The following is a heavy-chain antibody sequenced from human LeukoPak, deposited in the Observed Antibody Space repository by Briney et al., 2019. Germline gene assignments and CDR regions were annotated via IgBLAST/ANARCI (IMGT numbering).Heavy chain of an antibody. CDR1: GFTFSSYA. CDR2: LNGSGGST. Sequence: GGSLRLSCAASGFTFSSYAMSWVRQAPGKGLEWVSVLNGSGGSTKYADSVKGRFTISRDNNENTLNLQMHSLRAEDMAVYYCAKNLADCSSTRCDDYHYYGMDVWGQGTTVTVSS. CDR3: AKNLADCSSTRCDDYHYYGMDV. V-gene: IGHV3-23*01. D-gene: IGHD2-2*01. J-gene: IGHJ6*02.